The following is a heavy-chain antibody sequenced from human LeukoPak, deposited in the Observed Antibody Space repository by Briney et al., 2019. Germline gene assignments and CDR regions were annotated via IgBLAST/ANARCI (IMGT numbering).Heavy chain of an antibody. CDR2: INPYNGNP. CDR1: GYTFSSFA. D-gene: IGHD3-22*01. V-gene: IGHV1-18*01. Sequence: VDSVKLSCKASGYTFSSFAISWVRHAPGQGLEWMGWINPYNGNPNYAQKLQGRVTMTTDTSTITAYMELRSLRSCDPGVYYFARSGESSGSAAFDIWGQGTMVNVSS. CDR3: ARSGESSGSAAFDI. J-gene: IGHJ3*02.